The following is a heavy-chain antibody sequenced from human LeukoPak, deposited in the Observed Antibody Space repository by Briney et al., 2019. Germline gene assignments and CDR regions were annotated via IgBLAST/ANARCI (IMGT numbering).Heavy chain of an antibody. J-gene: IGHJ4*02. V-gene: IGHV3-23*01. CDR2: ISGSGAGS. CDR3: AKHLDVSSSSQYFYF. CDR1: GFTFSSYA. D-gene: IGHD6-6*01. Sequence: PGGSLRLSCAASGFTFSSYAMRWVRQAPGRGLEWVSVISGSGAGSYYADSVKGRVTVSRDNSKNTVFLQMNSLRDEDTAVYYCAKHLDVSSSSQYFYFWGQGTLVTVSS.